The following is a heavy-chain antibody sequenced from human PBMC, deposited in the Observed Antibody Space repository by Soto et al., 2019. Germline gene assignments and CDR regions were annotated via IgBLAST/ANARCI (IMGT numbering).Heavy chain of an antibody. CDR3: ARERYDSGAYAFDN. D-gene: IGHD3-22*01. Sequence: PGGSLRLSCTASGFTFSDYYMTWIRQAPGKGLEWVSYISSSGTTIYYADSVKGRFTISRDNAKNSLYLQMNSLRAEDTALYYCARERYDSGAYAFDNWGQGTLVTVSS. J-gene: IGHJ4*02. CDR2: ISSSGTTI. V-gene: IGHV3-11*01. CDR1: GFTFSDYY.